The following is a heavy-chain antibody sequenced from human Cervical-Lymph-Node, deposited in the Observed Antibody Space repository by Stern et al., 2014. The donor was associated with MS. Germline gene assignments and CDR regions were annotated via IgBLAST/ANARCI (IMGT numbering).Heavy chain of an antibody. CDR2: IYYRGST. CDR3: ARGKGWFDP. J-gene: IGHJ5*02. Sequence: QVQLQESGPGLVKPSETLSLSCTVSGGSISSYYWSWIRQPPGKGLEWIGCIYYRGSTNYNPSLKSRVTISVDTSKNQYSLKLSSVTAADTAVYYCARGKGWFDPWGQGTLVTVSS. CDR1: GGSISSYY. V-gene: IGHV4-59*01.